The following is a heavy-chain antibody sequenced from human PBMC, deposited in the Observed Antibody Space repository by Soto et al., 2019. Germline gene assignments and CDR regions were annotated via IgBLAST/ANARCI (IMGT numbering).Heavy chain of an antibody. CDR1: GFSLSTSGVG. V-gene: IGHV2-5*02. D-gene: IGHD4-17*01. J-gene: IGHJ4*02. CDR2: IYWDDDK. Sequence: QITLRESGPTLVKPTQTLTLTCTFSGFSLSTSGVGVGWIRQPPGKALEWLALIYWDDDKPYSPSLKSRLTTTKATSKIQVVLTLNNMDPVDTATYYCPHRTYYGDYGGSFDDWGQGILVTVSS. CDR3: PHRTYYGDYGGSFDD.